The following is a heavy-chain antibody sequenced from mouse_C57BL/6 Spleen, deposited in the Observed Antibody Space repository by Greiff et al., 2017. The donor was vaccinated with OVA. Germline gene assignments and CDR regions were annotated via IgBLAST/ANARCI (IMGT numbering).Heavy chain of an antibody. Sequence: VQLQQSGPELVKPGASVKISCKASGYTFTDYYMNWVKQSHGKSLEWIGDINPNNGGTSYNQKFKGKATLTVDKSSSTAYMERRSLTSEDSAVYYCARNWDARECFDYWGQGTLVTVSA. V-gene: IGHV1-26*01. CDR3: ARNWDARECFDY. J-gene: IGHJ3*01. CDR1: GYTFTDYY. D-gene: IGHD4-1*01. CDR2: INPNNGGT.